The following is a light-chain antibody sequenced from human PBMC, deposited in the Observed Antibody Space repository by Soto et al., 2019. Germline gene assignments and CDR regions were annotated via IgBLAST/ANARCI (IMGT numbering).Light chain of an antibody. CDR1: TGAVTSGHY. V-gene: IGLV7-46*01. CDR2: HTS. J-gene: IGLJ2*01. Sequence: QAVVTQETSLTVSPGETVTLTCGSSTGAVTSGHYSYWFQQKPGQAPRTLIYHTSNKHSWTPARFSGSLFGGKAALTLSGAQPEDEAEYYCLLFYSGPGVFGGGTKVTV. CDR3: LLFYSGPGV.